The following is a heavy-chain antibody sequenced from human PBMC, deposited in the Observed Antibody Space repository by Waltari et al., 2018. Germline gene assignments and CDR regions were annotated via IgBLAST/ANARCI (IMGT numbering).Heavy chain of an antibody. CDR3: AKDAFGNTYLDY. CDR1: GFSLSNYG. V-gene: IGHV3-33*03. Sequence: QVQLVESGGGVVQPGKSLRLSCVASGFSLSNYGRHWVRQTPGRGLEWVALTWSDGSVEYYADSGRGRFTVSRDNSKNILYLDMGSLRVDDTATYYCAKDAFGNTYLDYWGQGTLVTVSS. CDR2: TWSDGSVE. D-gene: IGHD3-10*01. J-gene: IGHJ4*02.